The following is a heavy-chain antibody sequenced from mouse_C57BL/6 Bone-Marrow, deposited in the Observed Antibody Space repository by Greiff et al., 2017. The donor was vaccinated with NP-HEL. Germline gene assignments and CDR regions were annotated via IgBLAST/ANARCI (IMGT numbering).Heavy chain of an antibody. Sequence: QVQLQQSGAELVRPGASVKMSCKASGYTFPSYNMHWVKQTPRQGLEWIGAIYPGNGDTSYNQKFKGKATLTVDTSSSTAYMQLSSLTSEDSAVYFCARGSPYYGSRDWFASWGQGTLVTVSA. V-gene: IGHV1-12*01. CDR2: IYPGNGDT. CDR3: ARGSPYYGSRDWFAS. CDR1: GYTFPSYN. J-gene: IGHJ3*01. D-gene: IGHD1-1*01.